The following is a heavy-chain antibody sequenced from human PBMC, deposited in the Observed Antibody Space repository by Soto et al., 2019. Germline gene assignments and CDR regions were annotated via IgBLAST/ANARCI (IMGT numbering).Heavy chain of an antibody. D-gene: IGHD6-6*01. CDR1: GYTLTELS. V-gene: IGHV1-24*01. J-gene: IGHJ6*02. Sequence: ASVKVSCKVSGYTLTELSMHWVRQAPGKGLEWMGGFDPEDGETNYAQKFQGRVTITADESTSTAYMELSSLRPEDTAVYYCARSRDIRKSIAARPYYYYYGMDVWGQGTTVTVSS. CDR3: ARSRDIRKSIAARPYYYYYGMDV. CDR2: FDPEDGET.